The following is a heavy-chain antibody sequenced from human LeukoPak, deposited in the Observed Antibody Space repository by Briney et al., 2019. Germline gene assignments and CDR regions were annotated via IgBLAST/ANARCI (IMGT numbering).Heavy chain of an antibody. V-gene: IGHV4-59*01. Sequence: SETLSLTCTVSGGSISSYYWSWIRQPPGKGLEWIGYIYYSGGTNYNPSLKSRVTISVDASKNQFSLKLSSVTAADTAVYYCARVGKAAAIDYWGQGTLVTVSS. CDR3: ARVGKAAAIDY. CDR1: GGSISSYY. CDR2: IYYSGGT. J-gene: IGHJ4*02. D-gene: IGHD6-13*01.